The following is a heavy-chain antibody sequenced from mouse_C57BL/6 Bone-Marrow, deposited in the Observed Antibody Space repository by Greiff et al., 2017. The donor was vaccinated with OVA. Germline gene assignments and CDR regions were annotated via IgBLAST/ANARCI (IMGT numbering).Heavy chain of an antibody. CDR3: ARADYYGSSYDAMDY. CDR1: GYTFTDYY. Sequence: VMLVESGAELVRPGASVKLSCKASGYTFTDYYINWVKQSPGQGLEWIARIYPGSGNTYYNEKFKGKATLTAEKSSGTAYMQLSSLTSEDSAVYFCARADYYGSSYDAMDYWGQGTSVTVSS. D-gene: IGHD1-1*01. CDR2: IYPGSGNT. J-gene: IGHJ4*01. V-gene: IGHV1-76*01.